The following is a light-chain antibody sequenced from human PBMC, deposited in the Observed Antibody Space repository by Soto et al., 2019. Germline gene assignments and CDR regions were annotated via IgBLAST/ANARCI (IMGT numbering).Light chain of an antibody. CDR1: SSNIGTYNY. Sequence: QSVLTQPRSLSRSPGQSLIISCTGSSSNIGTYNYVSWYHHHTGTAPPLILYDVDDRPSGVPDRFSGSKSGNTASLTISGLQAEDEADYSCCSYAGTSGFVFGRGTKVTVL. V-gene: IGLV2-11*01. CDR2: DVD. CDR3: CSYAGTSGFV. J-gene: IGLJ1*01.